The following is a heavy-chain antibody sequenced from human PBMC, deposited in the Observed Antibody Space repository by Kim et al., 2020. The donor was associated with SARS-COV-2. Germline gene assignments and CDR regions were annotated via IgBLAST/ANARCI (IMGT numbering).Heavy chain of an antibody. J-gene: IGHJ6*02. V-gene: IGHV1-18*01. CDR2: ISAYNGNT. CDR1: GYTFTSYG. D-gene: IGHD6-6*01. CDR3: ARDASLYYYYYGMDV. Sequence: ASVKVSCKASGYTFTSYGISWVRQAPGQGLEWMGWISAYNGNTNYAQKLQGRVTMTTDTSTSTAYMELRSLRSDDTAVYYCARDASLYYYYYGMDVWGQGTTVTVSS.